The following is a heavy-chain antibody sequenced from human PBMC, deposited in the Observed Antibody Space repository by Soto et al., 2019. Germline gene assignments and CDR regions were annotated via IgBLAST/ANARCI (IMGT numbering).Heavy chain of an antibody. CDR3: ARPRGYSYGFDY. Sequence: QVQLVQSGAEVKKPGASVKVSCKASGYTFTSYGISWVRQAPGQGLEWMGWISAYNGNTNYAQKLQGTVTITTDTATSADNRQLSGRRSDDTAVYYCARPRGYSYGFDYWGKGALVTVSS. D-gene: IGHD5-18*01. V-gene: IGHV1-18*01. CDR1: GYTFTSYG. J-gene: IGHJ4*02. CDR2: ISAYNGNT.